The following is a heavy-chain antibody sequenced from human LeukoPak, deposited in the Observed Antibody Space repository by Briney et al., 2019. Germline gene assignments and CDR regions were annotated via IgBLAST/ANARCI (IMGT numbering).Heavy chain of an antibody. CDR3: ARELLWFGELSSHYYFDY. CDR1: GYSFTSHY. Sequence: ASVKVSCKASGYSFTSHYTHWVRQAPGQGLEWMGWINPNSGGTNYAQKFQGRVTMTRDTSISTAYMELSRLRSDDTAVYYCARELLWFGELSSHYYFDYWGQGTLVTVSS. J-gene: IGHJ4*02. D-gene: IGHD3-10*01. CDR2: INPNSGGT. V-gene: IGHV1-2*02.